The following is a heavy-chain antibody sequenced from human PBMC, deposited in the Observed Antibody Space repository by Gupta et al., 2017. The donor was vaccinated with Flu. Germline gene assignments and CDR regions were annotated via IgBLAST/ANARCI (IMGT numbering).Heavy chain of an antibody. D-gene: IGHD4-17*01. Sequence: EVQLVESGGGLVKPGGSLRLSCAASGFTFSNAWMSWVRQAPGKGLEWVGRIKSKTDGGTTDYAAPVKGRFTISRDDSKNTLYLQMNSLKTEDTAVYYCTTDSPYGDYEMDYWGQGTLVTVSS. J-gene: IGHJ4*02. CDR2: IKSKTDGGTT. V-gene: IGHV3-15*01. CDR1: GFTFSNAW. CDR3: TTDSPYGDYEMDY.